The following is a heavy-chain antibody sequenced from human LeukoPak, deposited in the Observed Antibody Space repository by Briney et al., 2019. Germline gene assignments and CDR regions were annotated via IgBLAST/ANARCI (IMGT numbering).Heavy chain of an antibody. CDR1: GFTFSNYA. CDR2: ITINTDRT. J-gene: IGHJ4*02. V-gene: IGHV3-64D*06. CDR3: VKPARGSGIQNGFDY. D-gene: IGHD3-10*01. Sequence: GGSLRLSCSASGFTFSNYAMHWVRQAPGKGLEYVSAITINTDRTSYADSVQGRFTISRDNSANTLYLQMSSLRPEDTAVYYCVKPARGSGIQNGFDYWGQGTLVTVSS.